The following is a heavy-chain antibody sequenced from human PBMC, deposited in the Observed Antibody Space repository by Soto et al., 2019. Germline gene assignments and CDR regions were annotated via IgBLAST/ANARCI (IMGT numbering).Heavy chain of an antibody. CDR3: ARDPTPADYVGYHYGPLDS. D-gene: IGHD5-12*01. Sequence: QVQLVESGGGVVQPGRSLRLSCAASGFTFRNYAMYWVRQAPGKGLEWVAFISFNGRNQNYADSVEGRFTISRDNSKNMGCMQWNSLRPEDTAVYTCARDPTPADYVGYHYGPLDSWGQGTLVTVSS. CDR1: GFTFRNYA. V-gene: IGHV3-30*04. CDR2: ISFNGRNQ. J-gene: IGHJ4*02.